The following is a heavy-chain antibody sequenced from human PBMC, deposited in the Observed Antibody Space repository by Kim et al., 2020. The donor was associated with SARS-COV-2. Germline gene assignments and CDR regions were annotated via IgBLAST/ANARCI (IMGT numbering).Heavy chain of an antibody. CDR2: ISWDGGST. CDR3: AKDTDSFGAPGGGIDY. J-gene: IGHJ4*02. CDR1: GFTFDDYT. D-gene: IGHD3-16*01. V-gene: IGHV3-43*01. Sequence: GGSLRLSCAASGFTFDDYTMHWVRQAPGKGLEWVSLISWDGGSTYYADSVKGRFTISRDNSKNSLYLQMNSLRTEDTALYYCAKDTDSFGAPGGGIDYWGQGTLVTVSS.